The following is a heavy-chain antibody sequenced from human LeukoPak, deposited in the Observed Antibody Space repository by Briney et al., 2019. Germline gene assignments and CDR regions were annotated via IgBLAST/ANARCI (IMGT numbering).Heavy chain of an antibody. CDR1: GGSISSYY. CDR2: IYYSGST. J-gene: IGHJ6*02. V-gene: IGHV4-59*01. D-gene: IGHD5-24*01. Sequence: TSETLSLTCTVSGGSISSYYWSWIRQPPGKGLEWIGYIYYSGSTNYNPSLKSRVTISVDTSKNQFSLKLSSVTAADTAVYYCARDLDGWGFGTYGGMDVWGQGTTVTVSS. CDR3: ARDLDGWGFGTYGGMDV.